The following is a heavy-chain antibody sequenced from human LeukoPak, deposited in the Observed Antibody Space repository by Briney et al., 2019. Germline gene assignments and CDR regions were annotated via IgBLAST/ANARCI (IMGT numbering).Heavy chain of an antibody. CDR3: AREDYRSGSVDY. V-gene: IGHV4-4*02. D-gene: IGHD3-10*01. CDR1: GGSISSSNW. Sequence: PSETLSLTCAVSGGSISSSNWWSWVRQPPGKWLEWIGEIYHSGSTNYNPSLKSRVTISVDKSKNQFSLKLSSVTAADTAVYYCAREDYRSGSVDYWGQGILVTVSS. J-gene: IGHJ4*02. CDR2: IYHSGST.